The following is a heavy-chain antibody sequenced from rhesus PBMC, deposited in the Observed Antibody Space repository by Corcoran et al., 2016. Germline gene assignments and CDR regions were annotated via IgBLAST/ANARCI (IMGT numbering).Heavy chain of an antibody. CDR1: GFTFRAYY. Sequence: EVQLVESGGYLAKPGGSLRLYCAASGFTFRAYYMDWVRPAPGKGLEWVSRSSNVGGSTWYADSVKGRFTISRENAKNTLYLQMISLRVEDTAVYYCGRADYGVDYWGQGVLVTVSS. J-gene: IGHJ4*01. CDR2: SSNVGGST. D-gene: IGHD4-29*01. V-gene: IGHV3-178*01. CDR3: GRADYGVDY.